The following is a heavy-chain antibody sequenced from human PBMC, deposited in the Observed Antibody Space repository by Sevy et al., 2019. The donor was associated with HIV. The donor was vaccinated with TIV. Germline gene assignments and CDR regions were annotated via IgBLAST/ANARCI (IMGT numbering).Heavy chain of an antibody. CDR2: IYYSGST. Sequence: SETLSLTCTVSGGSISSYYWSWIRQPPGKGLGWIGYIYYSGSTNYNPSLKSRVTISVDTSKNQFSLKLSSVTAADTAVYYCASLRITMVRGVIKPHSFDYWGQGTLVTVSS. V-gene: IGHV4-59*01. J-gene: IGHJ4*02. CDR1: GGSISSYY. CDR3: ASLRITMVRGVIKPHSFDY. D-gene: IGHD3-10*01.